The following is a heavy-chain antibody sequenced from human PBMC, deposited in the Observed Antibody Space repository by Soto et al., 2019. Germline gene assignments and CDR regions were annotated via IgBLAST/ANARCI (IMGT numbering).Heavy chain of an antibody. V-gene: IGHV3-48*02. D-gene: IGHD3-22*01. CDR3: ARDRKYYDSSGYSMLPHDAFDI. CDR1: GFPFSSYS. J-gene: IGHJ3*02. CDR2: ISSSSSTI. Sequence: AGGSLRLSCAASGFPFSSYSMNWVRQAPGKGLEWVSYISSSSSTIYYADSVKGRFTISRDNAKNSLYLQMNSLRDEDTAVYYCARDRKYYDSSGYSMLPHDAFDIWGQGTMVTVSS.